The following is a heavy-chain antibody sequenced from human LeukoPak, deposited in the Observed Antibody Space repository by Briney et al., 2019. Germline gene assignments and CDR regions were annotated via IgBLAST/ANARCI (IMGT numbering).Heavy chain of an antibody. D-gene: IGHD2-15*01. CDR3: ARDVCSGGSCYYYYYMDV. V-gene: IGHV1-69*06. J-gene: IGHJ6*03. CDR1: GGTFSSYA. Sequence: ASVKVSCKASGGTFSSYAISWVRQAPGQGLEWMGGIIPIFGTADYAQKFQGRVTITADKSTSTAYMELSSLRSEDTAVYYCARDVCSGGSCYYYYYMDVWGKGTTVTVSS. CDR2: IIPIFGTA.